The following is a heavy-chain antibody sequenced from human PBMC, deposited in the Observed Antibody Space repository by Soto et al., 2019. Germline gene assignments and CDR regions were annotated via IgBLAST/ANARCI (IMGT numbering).Heavy chain of an antibody. CDR2: ISGSDGST. V-gene: IGHV3-23*01. J-gene: IGHJ3*02. CDR1: GFTFSSYA. D-gene: IGHD2-15*01. CDR3: APHVSCSGGSCQYDAFAI. Sequence: GGSLRLSCAASGFTFSSYAMSWVRQAPGKGLEWVSVISGSDGSTYYADSVKGRFAISRDTSENTLYLQMNSLGAEDTAAYYCAPHVSCSGGSCQYDAFAIRGQGTMVTVSS.